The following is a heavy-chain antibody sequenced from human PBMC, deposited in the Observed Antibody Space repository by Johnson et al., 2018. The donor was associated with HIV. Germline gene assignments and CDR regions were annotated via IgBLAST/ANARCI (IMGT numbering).Heavy chain of an antibody. CDR3: AKDLKRGIAARGAFDI. D-gene: IGHD6-13*01. V-gene: IGHV3-9*01. J-gene: IGHJ3*02. CDR1: GFFFSGSA. Sequence: VQLVESGGGVVQPGRSLRLSCAASGFFFSGSAMHWVRQAPGKGLEWVSGITWNSGNIAYADSVKGRFTISRDNAKNSLYLQMNSLRAEDTALYYCAKDLKRGIAARGAFDIWGQGTMVTVSS. CDR2: ITWNSGNI.